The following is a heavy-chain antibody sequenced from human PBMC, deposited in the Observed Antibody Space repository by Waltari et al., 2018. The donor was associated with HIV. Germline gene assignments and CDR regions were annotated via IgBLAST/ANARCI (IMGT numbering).Heavy chain of an antibody. J-gene: IGHJ3*02. CDR3: AGAPPYSTRWFYGACDI. CDR1: GFIFSTYA. D-gene: IGHD6-13*01. Sequence: QVQLVESGGGVVQPGRSLRLSCAASGFIFSTYAVHWVRQAPGEGLEWVAVMSYDGSDEAYADSMEGRFTISRDNAKNTLYLQMNSLRAEDTAVYYCAGAPPYSTRWFYGACDIWGQGTMVTVSS. CDR2: MSYDGSDE. V-gene: IGHV3-30*01.